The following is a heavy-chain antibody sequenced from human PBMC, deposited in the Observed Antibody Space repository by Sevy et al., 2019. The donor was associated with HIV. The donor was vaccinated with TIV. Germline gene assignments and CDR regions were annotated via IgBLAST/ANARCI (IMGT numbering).Heavy chain of an antibody. V-gene: IGHV4-38-2*02. Sequence: SETLSLTCAVSGYSISSGYYWGWIRQPPGKGLEWIGSIYHSGSTYYNPSLKSRVTISVDTSKNQFSLKLSSVTAADTAVYYCARDLGSGWPDYYYYYMDGWGKLTTVTVSS. J-gene: IGHJ6*03. CDR2: IYHSGST. CDR1: GYSISSGYY. D-gene: IGHD6-19*01. CDR3: ARDLGSGWPDYYYYYMDG.